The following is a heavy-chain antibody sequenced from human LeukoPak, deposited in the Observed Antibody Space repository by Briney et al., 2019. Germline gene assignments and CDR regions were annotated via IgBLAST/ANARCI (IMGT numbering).Heavy chain of an antibody. V-gene: IGHV4-59*01. D-gene: IGHD6-19*01. CDR3: ARGKVYSSGWYWDY. CDR2: IYYGGST. CDR1: GGSISSYF. J-gene: IGHJ4*02. Sequence: PSETLSLTCTVSGGSISSYFWSWIRQPAGKGLEWSGYIYYGGSTNCNPSLKSRVTISVDTSKNQFSLKLSSVTAADTAVYYCARGKVYSSGWYWDYWGQGTLVTVSS.